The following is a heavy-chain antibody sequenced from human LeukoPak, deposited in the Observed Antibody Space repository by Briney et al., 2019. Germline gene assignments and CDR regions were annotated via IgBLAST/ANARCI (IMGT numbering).Heavy chain of an antibody. CDR1: GGSISSYY. Sequence: PSETLSLTCTVSGGSISSYYWSWIRQPPGKGLEWIGYIYYSGSTNYNPSLKSRVTISVDTSKNQFSLKLSSVTAADTAVYYCAIHAYYDYVWGSYRYTRDYWGQGTLVTVSS. J-gene: IGHJ4*02. CDR2: IYYSGST. CDR3: AIHAYYDYVWGSYRYTRDY. D-gene: IGHD3-16*02. V-gene: IGHV4-59*01.